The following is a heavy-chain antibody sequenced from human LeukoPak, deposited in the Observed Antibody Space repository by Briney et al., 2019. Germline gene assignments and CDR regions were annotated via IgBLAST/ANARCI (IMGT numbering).Heavy chain of an antibody. CDR1: GYTFTGYY. CDR2: XNPNSGGT. V-gene: IGHV1-2*04. CDR3: ATQIGAYSSSWYYFDY. J-gene: IGHJ4*02. D-gene: IGHD6-13*01. Sequence: GASVKVSCKASGYTFTGYYMHWVRQAPGQGLEXXXXXNPNSGGTNYAQKFQGWVTMTRDTSISTAYMELSRLRSDDTAVYYCATQIGAYSSSWYYFDYWGQGTLVTVSS.